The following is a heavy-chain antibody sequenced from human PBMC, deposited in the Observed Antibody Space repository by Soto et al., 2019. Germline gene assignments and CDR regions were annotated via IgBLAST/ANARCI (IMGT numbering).Heavy chain of an antibody. Sequence: EVQLVQSGAEVKKPGESLKISCKGSGYSFTSYWIGWVRQMPGKGLEWMGLIYPGDSDTRYSPSFQGQVTISADKSISTAYLQWSSLKASDTAMYYCARRRSSSWSYGKTYYYGMDVWGQGTTVTVSS. V-gene: IGHV5-51*01. CDR3: ARRRSSSWSYGKTYYYGMDV. CDR2: IYPGDSDT. CDR1: GYSFTSYW. J-gene: IGHJ6*02. D-gene: IGHD6-13*01.